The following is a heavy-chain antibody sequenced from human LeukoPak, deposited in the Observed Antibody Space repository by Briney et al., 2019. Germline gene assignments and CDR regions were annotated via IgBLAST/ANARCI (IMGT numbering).Heavy chain of an antibody. CDR3: AKNLGPFDV. CDR1: GFTFNDFA. J-gene: IGHJ3*01. Sequence: GGSLRLSCAASGFTFNDFAMTWVRQAPGKGLEWVSSIGDAGTYYADSVKGRFTISRDNSKNMLYLQLNSLRAGDTAMNYCAKNLGPFDVRGQGTMVTVSS. CDR2: IGDAGT. V-gene: IGHV3-23*01. D-gene: IGHD3-16*01.